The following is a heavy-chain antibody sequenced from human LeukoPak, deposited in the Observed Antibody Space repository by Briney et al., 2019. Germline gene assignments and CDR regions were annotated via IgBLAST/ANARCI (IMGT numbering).Heavy chain of an antibody. J-gene: IGHJ5*02. Sequence: SETLSLTCTVSGGSINSATYYWSWIRQPPGKGLEWIGSIYYSGSTCYNASLKSRAIISVDTSKSLLSLKLGSVTAADTAAYYCARHSLRQWGPSGWFDPWGQGTLVTVSS. CDR2: IYYSGST. CDR3: ARHSLRQWGPSGWFDP. CDR1: GGSINSATYY. D-gene: IGHD6-19*01. V-gene: IGHV4-39*01.